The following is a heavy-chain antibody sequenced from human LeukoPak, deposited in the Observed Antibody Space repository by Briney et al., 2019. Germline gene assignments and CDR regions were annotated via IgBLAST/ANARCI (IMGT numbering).Heavy chain of an antibody. CDR3: ARRLGGQRAFDI. CDR1: GFTFNSYS. V-gene: IGHV3-66*04. D-gene: IGHD3-16*01. CDR2: IYSGGGT. Sequence: GGSLRLSCAASGFTFNSYSMNWVRQAPGKGLEWVSVIYSGGGTHYADSVKGRFTISRDNSKNTLYLQMNSLRAEDTAVYYCARRLGGQRAFDIWGQGTMVTVSS. J-gene: IGHJ3*02.